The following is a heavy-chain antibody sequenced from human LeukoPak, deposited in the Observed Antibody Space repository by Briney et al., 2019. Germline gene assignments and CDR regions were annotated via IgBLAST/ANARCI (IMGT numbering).Heavy chain of an antibody. CDR3: ARKDYYDSNGLDY. CDR1: GGSISSSNW. CDR2: IHHSGST. V-gene: IGHV4-4*02. D-gene: IGHD3-22*01. Sequence: SETLSLTCAVSGGSISSSNWWSWVRQPPGTGLEWIGEIHHSGSTNYNPSLKSRVTISVDKSKNQFSLKLSSVTAADTAVYYCARKDYYDSNGLDYWGQGSLVTVSS. J-gene: IGHJ4*02.